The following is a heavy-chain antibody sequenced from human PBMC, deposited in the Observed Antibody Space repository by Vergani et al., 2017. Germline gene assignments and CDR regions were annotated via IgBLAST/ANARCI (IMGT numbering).Heavy chain of an antibody. CDR1: GYTFTSYG. D-gene: IGHD2-15*01. CDR3: ARVDSIHSDIVVVVAAFDY. J-gene: IGHJ4*02. Sequence: QVQLVQSGAEVKKPGASVKVSCKASGYTFTSYGISWVRQAPGQGLEWMGWISAYNGNTNYAQKLQGRVTMTTDTSTSTAYMELRSLRSDDTAVYYCARVDSIHSDIVVVVAAFDYWGQGTLVTVSS. CDR2: ISAYNGNT. V-gene: IGHV1-18*01.